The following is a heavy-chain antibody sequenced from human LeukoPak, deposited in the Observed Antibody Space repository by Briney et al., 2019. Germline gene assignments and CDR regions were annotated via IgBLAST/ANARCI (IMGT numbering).Heavy chain of an antibody. CDR3: ARHYCSSTSCYPGDAFDI. D-gene: IGHD2-2*01. Sequence: APVKVSCKASGYTFTSYYMHWVRQAPGQGLEWMGIINPSGGSTSYAQKFQGRVTMTRDTSTSTVYMELSSLRSEDTAVYYCARHYCSSTSCYPGDAFDIWGQGTMVTVSS. J-gene: IGHJ3*02. CDR1: GYTFTSYY. CDR2: INPSGGST. V-gene: IGHV1-46*01.